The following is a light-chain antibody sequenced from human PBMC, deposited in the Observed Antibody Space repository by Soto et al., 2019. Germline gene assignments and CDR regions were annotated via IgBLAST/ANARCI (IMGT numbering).Light chain of an antibody. Sequence: QSVLTQPPSVSGAPGQRVTISCTGSGSNIGAGYDVHWYQQFPGTAPKLLIYGNNNRPSGVPDRFSGSKSGTSASLAITGLQAEDEADYYCQSYDSSLSEGFGTGTRLTVL. CDR1: GSNIGAGYD. CDR2: GNN. V-gene: IGLV1-40*01. J-gene: IGLJ1*01. CDR3: QSYDSSLSEG.